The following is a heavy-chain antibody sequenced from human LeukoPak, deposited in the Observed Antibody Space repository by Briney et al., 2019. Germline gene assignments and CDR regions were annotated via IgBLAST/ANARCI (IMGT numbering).Heavy chain of an antibody. V-gene: IGHV4-34*01. CDR3: ARAPANAPTAY. Sequence: SETLSLTCAVCGGSFSGYYWSWIRQPPGKGLEWIGEINHSGSTNYNPSLKSRVTISVDTSKHQFSLQLRSVPAADTAVYSCARAPANAPTAYWGQGTLVTVSS. CDR2: INHSGST. D-gene: IGHD2-2*01. CDR1: GGSFSGYY. J-gene: IGHJ4*02.